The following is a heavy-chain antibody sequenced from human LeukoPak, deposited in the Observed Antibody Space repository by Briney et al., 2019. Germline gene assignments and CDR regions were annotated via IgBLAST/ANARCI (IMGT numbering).Heavy chain of an antibody. CDR2: MYTDGDT. Sequence: PSETLSLTCDVSRASISGYWWSWLRQPAGKGLEWIGRMYTDGDTNYNPALKSRVSVSVDTSKNLFSLKLIPVTAADTAVYYCARAPAGCCGTCPFDSWGQGTLVTVFS. CDR1: RASISGYW. CDR3: ARAPAGCCGTCPFDS. V-gene: IGHV4-4*07. J-gene: IGHJ4*02. D-gene: IGHD2-15*01.